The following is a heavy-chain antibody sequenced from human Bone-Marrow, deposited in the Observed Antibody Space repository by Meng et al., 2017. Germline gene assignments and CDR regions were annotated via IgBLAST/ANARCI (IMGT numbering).Heavy chain of an antibody. CDR1: GYTFTSYA. J-gene: IGHJ1*01. CDR2: INAGNGNT. D-gene: IGHD6-19*01. CDR3: ARPWGSGWYPEYFQH. Sequence: ASVKVSCKASGYTFTSYAMHWVRQAPGQRLEWMGWINAGNGNTKYSQKFQGRVTITRDTSASTAYMELSSLRSEDTAVYYCARPWGSGWYPEYFQHWDQGTLVTVSS. V-gene: IGHV1-3*01.